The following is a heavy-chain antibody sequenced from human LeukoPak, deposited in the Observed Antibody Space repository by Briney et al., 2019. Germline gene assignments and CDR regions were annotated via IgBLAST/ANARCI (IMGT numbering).Heavy chain of an antibody. CDR3: ARTSGYSYGYGGFDY. J-gene: IGHJ4*02. CDR1: GGSISSGSYY. D-gene: IGHD5-18*01. Sequence: SGTLSLTCTVSGGSISSGSYYWSWIRQPAGKGLEWIVRIYTSGSTNYNPSLKSRVTISVDTSKNHFSLKLSSVTAADTAVYYCARTSGYSYGYGGFDYWGQGTLVTVSS. CDR2: IYTSGST. V-gene: IGHV4-61*02.